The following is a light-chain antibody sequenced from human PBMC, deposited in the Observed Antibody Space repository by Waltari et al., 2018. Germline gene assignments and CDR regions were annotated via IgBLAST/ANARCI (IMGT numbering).Light chain of an antibody. V-gene: IGKV1-6*01. J-gene: IGKJ4*01. CDR1: QNIYSN. CDR2: AAS. CDR3: QHYYDNPLT. Sequence: IQMTQSPSALSASVGDRFTISCRASQNIYSNLAWYQQKPGKAPKLLIYAASSLQSGIPSRFSGSGSGTDFTLTISSLQTEDSAAYYCQHYYDNPLTFGGGTKVEIK.